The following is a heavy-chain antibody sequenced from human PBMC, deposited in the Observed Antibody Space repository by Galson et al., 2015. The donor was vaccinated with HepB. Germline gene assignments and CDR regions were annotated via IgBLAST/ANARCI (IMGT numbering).Heavy chain of an antibody. Sequence: CAISGDSVSSNSAAWNWIRRSPSRGLEWLGRTYYRSKWYNDYAVSVKSRISINPDTSKNQFSLQLNSVTPEDTAVYYCARTPLYYYDSSGSYTADYYYYGMDVWGQGTTVIVSS. CDR2: TYYRSKWYN. CDR1: GDSVSSNSAA. D-gene: IGHD3-22*01. V-gene: IGHV6-1*01. J-gene: IGHJ6*02. CDR3: ARTPLYYYDSSGSYTADYYYYGMDV.